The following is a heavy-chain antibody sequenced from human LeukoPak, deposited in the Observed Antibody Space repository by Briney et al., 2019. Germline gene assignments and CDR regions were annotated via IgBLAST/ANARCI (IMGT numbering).Heavy chain of an antibody. CDR3: AIYYDSSGYARW. Sequence: NRGESLKISCKGSGYSFTSYRIGWVRQMPGKGLEWMGIIYPGDSDTRYSPSFQGLVTISADKSISTAYLQWSSLKASDTAMYYCAIYYDSSGYARWWGQGTLVTVSS. J-gene: IGHJ4*02. CDR2: IYPGDSDT. CDR1: GYSFTSYR. V-gene: IGHV5-51*01. D-gene: IGHD3-22*01.